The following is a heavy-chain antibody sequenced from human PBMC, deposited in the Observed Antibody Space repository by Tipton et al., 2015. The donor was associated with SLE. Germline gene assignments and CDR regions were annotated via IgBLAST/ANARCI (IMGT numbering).Heavy chain of an antibody. CDR1: GGSFSGYY. D-gene: IGHD4-11*01. V-gene: IGHV4-59*07. Sequence: TLSLTCAVYGGSFSGYYWSWFRQPPGKGLEWVGYIYSSGSAYYKPSLKSRVTMSVDTSKNQFSLSLTSVTAADTAFYYCARSGGSSNFDPPGHWGQGTLVIVSS. CDR2: IYSSGSA. J-gene: IGHJ4*02. CDR3: ARSGGSSNFDPPGH.